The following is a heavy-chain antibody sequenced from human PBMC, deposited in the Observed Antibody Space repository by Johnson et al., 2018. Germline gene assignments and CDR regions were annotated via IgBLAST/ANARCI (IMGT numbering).Heavy chain of an antibody. CDR1: GFTFSSYG. D-gene: IGHD6-19*01. J-gene: IGHJ6*02. CDR2: ISYDGSNK. CDR3: AQDDSSGWYSYYYYGMDV. Sequence: QVQLVQSGGGVVQPGRSLRLSCAASGFTFSSYGMHWVRQAPGKGLEWVAVISYDGSNKYYADSVKGRFTISRDNSKNTLYLQMNSLRGEETAVYYCAQDDSSGWYSYYYYGMDVWGQGTAVTVSS. V-gene: IGHV3-30*18.